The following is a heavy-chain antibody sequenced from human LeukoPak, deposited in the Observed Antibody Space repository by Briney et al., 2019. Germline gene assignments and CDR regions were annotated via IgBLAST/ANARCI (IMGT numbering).Heavy chain of an antibody. J-gene: IGHJ5*02. Sequence: ASVKVSCKASGYTFTSYGISWVRQAPGQGVEWMGWISAYNGNTNYAQKLQGRVTMTTDTSTSTAYMELRSLRSDDTAVYYCAAATHQKNWFDPWGQGTLVTVSS. V-gene: IGHV1-18*01. CDR1: GYTFTSYG. CDR2: ISAYNGNT. CDR3: AAATHQKNWFDP. D-gene: IGHD1-1*01.